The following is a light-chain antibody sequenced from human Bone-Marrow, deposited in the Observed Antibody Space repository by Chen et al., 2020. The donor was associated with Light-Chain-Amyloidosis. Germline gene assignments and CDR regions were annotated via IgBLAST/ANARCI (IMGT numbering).Light chain of an antibody. Sequence: SLLTQPPSAPGTPGQKVTIPCSGSYPNIGSNTVSWDQHLPGTAPKLLMYSNDQRPSGVPDRFSGSKSGTSASLATSGLQSEDEADYYCAAWDDNMNGWVFGGGTKLTVL. CDR3: AAWDDNMNGWV. J-gene: IGLJ3*02. CDR1: YPNIGSNT. V-gene: IGLV1-44*01. CDR2: SND.